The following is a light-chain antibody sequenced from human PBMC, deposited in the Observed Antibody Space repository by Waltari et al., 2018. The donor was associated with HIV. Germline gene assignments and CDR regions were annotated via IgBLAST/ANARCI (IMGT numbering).Light chain of an antibody. CDR1: RSILYSSNNKNY. CDR3: QQYFSSPLT. J-gene: IGKJ4*01. V-gene: IGKV4-1*01. CDR2: WAS. Sequence: DIVMTQSPASLTLSLGARATINCKSSRSILYSSNNKNYLAWYQQKPGQLPKLLIYWASTRESGVPDRFSGSGSGTNFTLTISGLQTEDLAVYYCQQYFSSPLTFGGGTRVEIK.